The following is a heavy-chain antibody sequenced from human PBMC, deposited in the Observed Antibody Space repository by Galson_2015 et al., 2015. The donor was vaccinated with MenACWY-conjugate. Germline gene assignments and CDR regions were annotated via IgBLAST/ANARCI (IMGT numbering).Heavy chain of an antibody. CDR2: IKQDGSEK. D-gene: IGHD3-10*01. CDR3: TTDLRITMVRGVPTRAY. Sequence: SLRLSCAASGFTFSNYWMSWVRQAPGKGLEWVANIKQDGSEKYYVDSVKGRFTISRDNAKNSLYLQMNSLKTEDTAVYYCTTDLRITMVRGVPTRAYWGQGTLVTVSS. V-gene: IGHV3-7*03. CDR1: GFTFSNYW. J-gene: IGHJ4*02.